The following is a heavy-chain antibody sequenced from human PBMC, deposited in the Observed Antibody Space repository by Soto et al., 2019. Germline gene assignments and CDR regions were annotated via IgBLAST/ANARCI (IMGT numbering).Heavy chain of an antibody. J-gene: IGHJ6*03. Sequence: GGSLRLACAASGFTFSSYAMSWVRQAPGKGLEWVSAISGSGGSTYYADSVKGRFTISRDNSKNTLYLQMNSLRAEDTAVYYCAKSLSGYNWNSDYYYYYYMDVWGKGTTVTVSS. V-gene: IGHV3-23*01. CDR3: AKSLSGYNWNSDYYYYYYMDV. D-gene: IGHD1-7*01. CDR2: ISGSGGST. CDR1: GFTFSSYA.